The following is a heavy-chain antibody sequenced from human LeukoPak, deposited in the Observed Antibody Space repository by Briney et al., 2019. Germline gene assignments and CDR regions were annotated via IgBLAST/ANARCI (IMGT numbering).Heavy chain of an antibody. Sequence: SETLSLTCAVSGGTITTTNWWSWVRQPPGKGLEWIGEVHLSGATNYNPSLESRVSMSIDKSKNHLSLEVTSVTAADTAIYYCTRESGAFSPFRCWGRGALLTVSS. D-gene: IGHD2-15*01. CDR1: GGTITTTNW. CDR3: TRESGAFSPFRC. J-gene: IGHJ1*01. V-gene: IGHV4-4*02. CDR2: VHLSGAT.